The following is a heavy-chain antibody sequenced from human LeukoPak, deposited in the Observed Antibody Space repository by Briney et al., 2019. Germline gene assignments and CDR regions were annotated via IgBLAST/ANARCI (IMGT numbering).Heavy chain of an antibody. D-gene: IGHD2-2*01. CDR1: GDSVSSNSVT. J-gene: IGHJ5*02. V-gene: IGHV6-1*01. CDR3: ARRLTQYDCFDP. CDR2: TYYRSTWYN. Sequence: SQTLSLTCAIPGDSVSSNSVTWNWIRQSPSRGLEWLGRTYYRSTWYNDYAVSVRGRITVNPDTSKNQFSLHLNSVTPEDTAVYYCARRLTQYDCFDPWGQGILVTVSS.